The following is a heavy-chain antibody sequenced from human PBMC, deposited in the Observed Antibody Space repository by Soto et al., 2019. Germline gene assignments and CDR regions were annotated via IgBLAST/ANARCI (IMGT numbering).Heavy chain of an antibody. V-gene: IGHV4-59*08. CDR2: ISDSGST. CDR1: GASISRYY. J-gene: IGHJ4*02. CDR3: ARHWDGAGDWYTFDY. Sequence: QVRLQESGPGLVRPSETLSLTCSVSGASISRYYWSWIRQPPGKGLEWIGYISDSGSTNYNPSLKSRVTISEDTSKNQVSLKLSSVTAADTAVYYCARHWDGAGDWYTFDYWGQGTLVTVSS. D-gene: IGHD2-21*02.